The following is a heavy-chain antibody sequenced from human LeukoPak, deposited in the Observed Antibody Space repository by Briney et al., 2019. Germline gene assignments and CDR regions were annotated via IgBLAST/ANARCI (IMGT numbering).Heavy chain of an antibody. Sequence: GGSLRLSCAASGFTFSDHYRSWIRQAPGKGLEWVSYIGTSGSGIYYSYSVKGRFTISSDNAKNSLYLQMNSLRADDTAVYFCARDRAGWPAIEYWGQGTLVTVSS. CDR1: GFTFSDHY. CDR2: IGTSGSGI. CDR3: ARDRAGWPAIEY. D-gene: IGHD6-19*01. J-gene: IGHJ4*02. V-gene: IGHV3-11*01.